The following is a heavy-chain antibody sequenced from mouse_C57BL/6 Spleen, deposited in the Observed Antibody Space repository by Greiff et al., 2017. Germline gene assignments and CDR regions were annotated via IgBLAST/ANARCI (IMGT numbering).Heavy chain of an antibody. J-gene: IGHJ3*01. CDR1: GYTFTSYW. V-gene: IGHV1-52*01. CDR2: IDPSDSET. Sequence: VQLQQPGAELVRPGSSVKLSCKASGYTFTSYWMHWVKQRPIQSLEWIGNIDPSDSETHYNQKFKDKATVTVDKSSSTAYMQLSSLTSEDSAVYYCARSFDYDGGFADWGQGTLVTVSA. D-gene: IGHD2-4*01. CDR3: ARSFDYDGGFAD.